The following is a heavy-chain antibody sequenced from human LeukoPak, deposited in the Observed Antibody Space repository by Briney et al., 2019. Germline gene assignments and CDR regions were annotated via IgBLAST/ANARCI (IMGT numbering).Heavy chain of an antibody. D-gene: IGHD3-3*01. V-gene: IGHV3-23*01. CDR2: IAGLGPNT. Sequence: PGGTLRLSCAASGFTFSSYGMSWVRQAPGKGLEWVSTIAGLGPNTHYADSVEGRFTISRDNSKNTVYLQMDSLRAEDTALYYCARDVGVVMFDCWGQGTQVTVSS. CDR1: GFTFSSYG. J-gene: IGHJ4*02. CDR3: ARDVGVVMFDC.